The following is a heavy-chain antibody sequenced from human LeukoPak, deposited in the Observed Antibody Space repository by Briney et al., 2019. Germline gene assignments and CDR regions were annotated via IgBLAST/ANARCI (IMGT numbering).Heavy chain of an antibody. CDR1: GGSFSGYY. V-gene: IGHV4-34*01. CDR3: ARGAVDRNFDY. J-gene: IGHJ4*02. CDR2: INHSGST. D-gene: IGHD6-19*01. Sequence: SETLSLTCAVYGGSFSGYYWSWIRQPPGKGLEWIGEINHSGSTNYNPSLKSRVTISVDTSKNQFSLKLSSVTAADTAVYYCARGAVDRNFDYWGQGTLVTVSS.